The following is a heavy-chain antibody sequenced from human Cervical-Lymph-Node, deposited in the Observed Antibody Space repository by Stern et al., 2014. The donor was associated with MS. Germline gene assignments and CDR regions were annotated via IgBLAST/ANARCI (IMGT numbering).Heavy chain of an antibody. CDR3: GKGSIAVAGTNLNWFDP. V-gene: IGHV3-9*01. CDR2: ISWDSGTI. J-gene: IGHJ5*02. Sequence: EVQLVGSGGGLVQPGRSLRLSCAASGFTFDDYAMHWVRQAPGKGLEWVSGISWDSGTIDYADSVKGRFTISRDNAKNSLYLQMNSLRAEDTALYYCGKGSIAVAGTNLNWFDPWGQGTLVTVSS. CDR1: GFTFDDYA. D-gene: IGHD6-19*01.